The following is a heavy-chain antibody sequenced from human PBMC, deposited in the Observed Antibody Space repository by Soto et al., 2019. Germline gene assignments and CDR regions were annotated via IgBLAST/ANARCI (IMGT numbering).Heavy chain of an antibody. CDR3: GRCTGTSCHLGADF. V-gene: IGHV3-30-3*01. Sequence: VQLVESGGGVVQPGRSLRLSCAASGFTFSNYALHWVRQAPGRGLEWVALISFDGNNKYYANSVKGRFTISRDNSKNTLYLQMNSLRAEDTSVYYCGRCTGTSCHLGADFWGQGTLVIVSS. D-gene: IGHD2-2*01. J-gene: IGHJ4*02. CDR2: ISFDGNNK. CDR1: GFTFSNYA.